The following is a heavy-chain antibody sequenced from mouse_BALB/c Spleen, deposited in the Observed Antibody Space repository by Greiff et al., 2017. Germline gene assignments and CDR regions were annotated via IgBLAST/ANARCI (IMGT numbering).Heavy chain of an antibody. J-gene: IGHJ3*01. CDR2: IDPANGNT. V-gene: IGHV14-3*02. CDR3: ARGLRLGRTWFAY. CDR1: GFNIKDTY. D-gene: IGHD1-1*01. Sequence: EVQLQQSGAELVKPGASVKLSCTASGFNIKDTYMHWVKQRPEQGLEWIGRIDPANGNTKYDPKFQGKATITADTSSNTAYLQLSSLTSEDTAVYYCARGLRLGRTWFAYWGQGTLVTVSA.